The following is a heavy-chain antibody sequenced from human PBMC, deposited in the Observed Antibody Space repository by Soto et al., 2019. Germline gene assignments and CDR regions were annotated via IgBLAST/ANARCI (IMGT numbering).Heavy chain of an antibody. CDR1: GGTFSSYA. CDR3: ARSVTADY. J-gene: IGHJ4*02. V-gene: IGHV1-46*03. D-gene: IGHD4-4*01. Sequence: ASVKVSCKASGGTFSSYAISWVRQAPGQGLEWMGIINPSGGSTSYAQKFQGRVTMTGDTSTSTVYMELSSLRSDDTAVYYCARSVTADYWGQGTLVTVSS. CDR2: INPSGGST.